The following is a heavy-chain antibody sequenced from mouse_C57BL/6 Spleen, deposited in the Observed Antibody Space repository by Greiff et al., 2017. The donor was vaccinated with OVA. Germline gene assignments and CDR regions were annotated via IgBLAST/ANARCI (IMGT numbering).Heavy chain of an antibody. CDR3: ARDITTPGEYYFDY. D-gene: IGHD1-1*01. CDR2: ISSGSSTI. V-gene: IGHV5-17*01. J-gene: IGHJ2*01. CDR1: GFTFSDYG. Sequence: EVQRVESGGGLVKPGGSLKLSCAASGFTFSDYGMHWVRQAPEKGLEWVAYISSGSSTIYYADTVKGRFTISRDNAKNTLFLQMTSLRSEDTAMYYCARDITTPGEYYFDYWGQGTTLTVSS.